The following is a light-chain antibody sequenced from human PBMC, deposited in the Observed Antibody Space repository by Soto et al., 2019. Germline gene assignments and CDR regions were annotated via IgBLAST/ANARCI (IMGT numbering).Light chain of an antibody. CDR2: GDN. Sequence: QSVLTQPPSASGTPGQRVTISCSGSSPNIGGNTVNWYQQVPGTAPKLLIHGDNLRPSGVPDRFSGSKSGTSASLAISGLQSEDEAEYYCATWDDSLNGVVFGGGTKVTVL. CDR1: SPNIGGNT. CDR3: ATWDDSLNGVV. V-gene: IGLV1-44*01. J-gene: IGLJ2*01.